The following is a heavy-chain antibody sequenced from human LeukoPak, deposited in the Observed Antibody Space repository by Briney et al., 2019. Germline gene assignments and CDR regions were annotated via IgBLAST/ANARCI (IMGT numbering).Heavy chain of an antibody. J-gene: IGHJ4*02. D-gene: IGHD2/OR15-2a*01. Sequence: GGSLRLSCAASGFTFSSSDMHWVRQAPGKGLEWVAVISYDATNKYYADSVKGRFTLSRDNSKNTLYLQTNTLRDEDTAVYYCAKASSNYFYYFEYWGQGSLVTVSS. CDR1: GFTFSSSD. V-gene: IGHV3-30*18. CDR2: ISYDATNK. CDR3: AKASSNYFYYFEY.